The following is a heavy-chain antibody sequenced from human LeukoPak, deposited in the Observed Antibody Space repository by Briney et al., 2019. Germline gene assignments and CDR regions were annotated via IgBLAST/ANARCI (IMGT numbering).Heavy chain of an antibody. CDR3: ARETSVLLWFGELFANWFDP. V-gene: IGHV6-1*01. D-gene: IGHD3-10*01. CDR2: TYYRSKWYN. J-gene: IGHJ5*02. Sequence: PSQTLSLTCAISGDSFSSNSAAWNWIRQSPSRGLEWLGRTYYRSKWYNDYAVSVKSRITINPDTSKNQFSLQLNSVTPENTAVYYCARETSVLLWFGELFANWFDPWGQGTLVTVSS. CDR1: GDSFSSNSAA.